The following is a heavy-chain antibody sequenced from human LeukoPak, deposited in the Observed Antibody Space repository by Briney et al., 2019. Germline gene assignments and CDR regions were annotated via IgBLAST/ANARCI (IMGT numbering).Heavy chain of an antibody. CDR3: SREMKDSSGSFLAH. D-gene: IGHD3-22*01. CDR2: ISSRSSTK. V-gene: IGHV3-48*03. CDR1: GFTFSDYE. J-gene: IGHJ4*02. Sequence: GGSLRLSCAVSGFTFSDYEMNWVRQAPGKGLEWVSYISSRSSTKNYADSVRGRFTVSRDNAKASLYLQMNSLSAEDTALYYCSREMKDSSGSFLAHWGQGTLVTVSS.